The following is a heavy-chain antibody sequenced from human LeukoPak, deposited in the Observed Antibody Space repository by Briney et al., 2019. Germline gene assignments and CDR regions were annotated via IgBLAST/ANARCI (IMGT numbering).Heavy chain of an antibody. D-gene: IGHD1-14*01. CDR2: ISGSGGTT. V-gene: IGHV3-23*01. CDR1: GFTFNNYA. J-gene: IGHJ6*02. CDR3: AKVSGGGLYYDGMDV. Sequence: GGSLRLSCAASGFTFNNYAMNWVRQAPGKGWEWSSVISGSGGTTYYADSVKGRFTISRDSSKNTLYLQMNSLRAEDTAVYYCAKVSGGGLYYDGMDVWGQGTTVTVSS.